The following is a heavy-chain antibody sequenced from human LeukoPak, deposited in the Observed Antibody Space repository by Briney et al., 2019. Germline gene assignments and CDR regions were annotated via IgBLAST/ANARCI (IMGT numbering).Heavy chain of an antibody. Sequence: ASVKVSCKASGYTFTGYYMHWVRQAPGQGLEWMGWINPNSGGTNYAQKFQGWVTMTRDTSISTAYRELSRLRSDDTAVYYCAREELGGYYGSGSYSYWGQGTLVTVSS. V-gene: IGHV1-2*04. CDR3: AREELGGYYGSGSYSY. D-gene: IGHD3-10*01. CDR2: INPNSGGT. CDR1: GYTFTGYY. J-gene: IGHJ4*02.